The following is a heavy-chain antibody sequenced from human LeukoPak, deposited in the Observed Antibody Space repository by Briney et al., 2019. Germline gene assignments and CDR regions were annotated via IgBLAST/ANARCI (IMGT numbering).Heavy chain of an antibody. D-gene: IGHD4-23*01. CDR3: ARDFGRWFLDY. Sequence: GGSLRLSCAASGFMFSSYEMNWVRQAPGKGLEWVSYIRSRGGTIYYADSVKGRFTISRDNAKNSLYLQMNSLRAEDTAVYYCARDFGRWFLDYWGQGTLVTVSS. CDR2: IRSRGGTI. J-gene: IGHJ4*02. CDR1: GFMFSSYE. V-gene: IGHV3-48*03.